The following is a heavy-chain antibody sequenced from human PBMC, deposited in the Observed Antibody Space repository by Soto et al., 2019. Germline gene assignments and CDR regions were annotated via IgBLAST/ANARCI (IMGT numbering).Heavy chain of an antibody. V-gene: IGHV3-48*01. CDR2: ISSSSSTI. Sequence: GGSLRLSCAASGFTFSSYSMNWVRQAPGKGLEWVSYISSSSSTIYYADSVKGRFTISRDNAKNSLYLQMNSLRAEDTAVYYCAVLVPNHDFDYWGQGTLVTVSS. D-gene: IGHD6-6*01. J-gene: IGHJ4*02. CDR1: GFTFSSYS. CDR3: AVLVPNHDFDY.